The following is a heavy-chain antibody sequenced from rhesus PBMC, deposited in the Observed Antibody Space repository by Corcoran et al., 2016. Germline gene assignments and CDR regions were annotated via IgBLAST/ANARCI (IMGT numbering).Heavy chain of an antibody. D-gene: IGHD5-24*01. J-gene: IGHJ4*01. CDR1: GGSISDNYY. CDR3: AREGTVSYFDH. Sequence: QVQLQESGPGLVKPSETLSLTCAVSGGSISDNYYWNWIRHPPGKGREGIGNSYGRTGSTHYTPSLKTLGTISTDTSKNQVSRKLSAVTAADTAVYFCAREGTVSYFDHWGQGVLVTVSS. CDR2: SYGRTGST. V-gene: IGHV4S7*01.